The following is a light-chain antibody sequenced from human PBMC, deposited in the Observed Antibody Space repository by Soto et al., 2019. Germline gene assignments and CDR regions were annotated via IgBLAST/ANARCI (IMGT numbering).Light chain of an antibody. J-gene: IGLJ3*02. CDR2: TNN. CDR1: SSNIGSEP. Sequence: QSVLTQPPSASGTPGQRVTISCSGSSSNIGSEPVSWYQLLPGTTPKLLIHTNNQRPSGVPDRFSGSKSGTSASLAISGLQSEDEADYYCAAWDDSLNGPNWVFGGGTKLTVL. CDR3: AAWDDSLNGPNWV. V-gene: IGLV1-44*01.